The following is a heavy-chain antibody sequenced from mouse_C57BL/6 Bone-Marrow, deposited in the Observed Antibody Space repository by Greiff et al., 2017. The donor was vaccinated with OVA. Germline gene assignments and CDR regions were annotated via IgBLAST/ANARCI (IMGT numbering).Heavy chain of an antibody. CDR3: ARGAY. CDR1: GFTFSSYA. J-gene: IGHJ3*01. V-gene: IGHV5-4*03. CDR2: ISDGGSYT. Sequence: EVMLVESGGGLVKPGGSLKLSCAASGFTFSSYAMSWVSQTPEKRLEWVATISDGGSYTYYPDNVKGRFTISRDNAKNNLYLQMSHLKSEDTARYYCARGAYWGQGTLVTVSA.